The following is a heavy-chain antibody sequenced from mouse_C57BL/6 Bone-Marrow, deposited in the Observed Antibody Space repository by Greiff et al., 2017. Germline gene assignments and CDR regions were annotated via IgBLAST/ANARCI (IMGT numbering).Heavy chain of an antibody. J-gene: IGHJ4*01. CDR1: GYTFTSYW. Sequence: VQLLQPGAELVKPGASVKLSCKASGYTFTSYWMPWVKQRPGQGLEWIGEIDPSGSYTNYNQKFKGKATLTVDPSSSTAYMQLSSLTSEDSAVYYCARDDYYDSSNYAMDYWGEGTSVTVSS. CDR2: IDPSGSYT. CDR3: ARDDYYDSSNYAMDY. D-gene: IGHD1-1*01. V-gene: IGHV1-50*01.